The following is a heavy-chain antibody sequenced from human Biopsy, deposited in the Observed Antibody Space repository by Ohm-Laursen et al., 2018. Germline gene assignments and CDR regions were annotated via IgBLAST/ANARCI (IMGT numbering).Heavy chain of an antibody. Sequence: SLRLSCAASGVTLSGYGMNWVPQAPGKGLEWVSSFSASSSYIYYADSVKGRFTVSRDNTKNTLYLQMNSLRAADTAIYFCATELLPPGVGGPWLDSWGQGTPVTVSS. CDR1: GVTLSGYG. CDR3: ATELLPPGVGGPWLDS. CDR2: FSASSSYI. J-gene: IGHJ5*01. V-gene: IGHV3-21*06. D-gene: IGHD3-10*01.